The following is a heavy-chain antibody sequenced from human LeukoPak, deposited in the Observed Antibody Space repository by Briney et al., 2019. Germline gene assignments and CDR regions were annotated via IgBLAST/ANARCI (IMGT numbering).Heavy chain of an antibody. CDR3: ARDGHAYGYGSSHY. CDR2: ISSSGSTI. Sequence: AGSLRLSCAASGFTFSDYYISWIRQAPGKGLEWVSYISSSGSTIYYADSVKGRFTISRDNAKNSYLQMNSLRAEDTAVYYCARDGHAYGYGSSHYWGQGTLVTVSS. J-gene: IGHJ4*02. D-gene: IGHD3-10*01. V-gene: IGHV3-11*01. CDR1: GFTFSDYY.